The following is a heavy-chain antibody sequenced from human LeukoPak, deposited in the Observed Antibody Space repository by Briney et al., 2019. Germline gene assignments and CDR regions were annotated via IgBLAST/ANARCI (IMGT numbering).Heavy chain of an antibody. J-gene: IGHJ4*02. CDR1: GYTFTGYY. D-gene: IGHD3-10*01. CDR2: IIPIFGTA. CDR3: AREHYYGSGSYYNPEYFDY. V-gene: IGHV1-69*06. Sequence: ASVKVSCKASGYTFTGYYMHWVRQAPGQGLEWMGGIIPIFGTANYAQKFQGRVTITADKSTSTAYMELSSLRSEDTAVYYCAREHYYGSGSYYNPEYFDYWGQGTLVTVSS.